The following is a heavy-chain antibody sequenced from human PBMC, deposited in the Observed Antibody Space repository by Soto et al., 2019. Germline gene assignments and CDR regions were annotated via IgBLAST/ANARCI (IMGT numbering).Heavy chain of an antibody. CDR3: AKFKTGSYYYGIDV. CDR2: ISGSGDST. J-gene: IGHJ6*02. Sequence: SWMSKKQGKGLEWASAISGSGDSTFYADSVKGRFTISRDNSKNTLYLEMNSLRAEDTAVYYCAKFKTGSYYYGIDVWGQGTTF. V-gene: IGHV3-23*01. D-gene: IGHD1-1*01.